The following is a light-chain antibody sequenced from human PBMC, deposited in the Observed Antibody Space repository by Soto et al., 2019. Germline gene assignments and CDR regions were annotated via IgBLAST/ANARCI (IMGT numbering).Light chain of an antibody. CDR2: EGS. CDR1: SSDVGSYKF. J-gene: IGLJ2*01. Sequence: QLVLTQPASVSGSPGQSITISCTGTSSDVGSYKFVSWYQQHPDKAPKLMIYEGSKRPSGVSNRFSGSKSGNTAALTISGLQAEDEADYYCCSYAGSSTVVFGGGTKVTVL. V-gene: IGLV2-23*01. CDR3: CSYAGSSTVV.